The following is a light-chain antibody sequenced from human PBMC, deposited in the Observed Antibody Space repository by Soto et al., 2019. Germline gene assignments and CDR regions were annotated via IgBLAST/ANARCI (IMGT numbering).Light chain of an antibody. V-gene: IGKV3-20*01. CDR3: QQYRT. J-gene: IGKJ1*01. Sequence: EIVLTQSPGTLSLSPGERATLSCRASQSVSSSSLAWYQQNPGQAPRLLIYEASSRATGIPDRFSGSGPPTDFTITISRLETEDFAVYYCQQYRTFGQGTKVDIK. CDR1: QSVSSSS. CDR2: EAS.